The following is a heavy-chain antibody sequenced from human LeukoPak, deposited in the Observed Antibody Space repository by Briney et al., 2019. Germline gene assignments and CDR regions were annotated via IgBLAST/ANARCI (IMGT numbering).Heavy chain of an antibody. V-gene: IGHV3-53*01. Sequence: GGSLRLSCAASGFTGSSSYMSWVRQAPGKGLEWVSVSYSGGSTYYADSVKGRFSISRDNSKNTLYLQMNSLRAEDTAVYYCARDVYTGRYYLDYWGQGTLVTVSS. J-gene: IGHJ4*02. CDR2: SYSGGST. CDR1: GFTGSSSY. CDR3: ARDVYTGRYYLDY. D-gene: IGHD1-26*01.